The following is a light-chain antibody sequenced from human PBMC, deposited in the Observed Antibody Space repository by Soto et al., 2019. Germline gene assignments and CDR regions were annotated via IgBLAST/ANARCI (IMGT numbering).Light chain of an antibody. Sequence: DIQMTQSPSTLSASVKDSVTITCRASQSISSWLAWYQQKPGKAPKLLIYXASTLKSGVPSRFSGSGSGTEFTLTISSLQPDDFATYYCQHYNSYTEAFGQGTKVDIK. CDR1: QSISSW. CDR3: QHYNSYTEA. CDR2: XAS. V-gene: IGKV1-5*03. J-gene: IGKJ1*01.